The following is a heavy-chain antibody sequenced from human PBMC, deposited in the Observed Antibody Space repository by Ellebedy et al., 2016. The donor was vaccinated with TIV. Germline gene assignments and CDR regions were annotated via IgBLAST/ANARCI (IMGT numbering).Heavy chain of an antibody. V-gene: IGHV3-48*04. D-gene: IGHD1-14*01. CDR1: GFTFSSYS. CDR2: ISSSSRTM. Sequence: GESLKISCAASGFTFSSYSMNWVRQAPGRGLEWVSYISSSSRTMYYADSVKGRFTISRDNAKNSLYLQMNSLRAEDTAVYYCHGPFPYHGYYYYYGMDVWGQGTTVTVSS. CDR3: HGPFPYHGYYYYYGMDV. J-gene: IGHJ6*02.